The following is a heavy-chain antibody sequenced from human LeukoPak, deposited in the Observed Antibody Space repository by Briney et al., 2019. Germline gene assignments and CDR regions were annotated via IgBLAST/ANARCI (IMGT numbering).Heavy chain of an antibody. CDR1: GYTFTSYD. Sequence: ASVKVSCKASGYTFTSYDINWVRQATGQGLEWMGWMKPNSGNTGYAQKFQGRVTMTRNTSISTAYMELSSLRSEDTAVYYCARSFGITFGGVILAPFDYWGQGTLVTVSS. V-gene: IGHV1-8*01. CDR2: MKPNSGNT. D-gene: IGHD3-16*02. CDR3: ARSFGITFGGVILAPFDY. J-gene: IGHJ4*02.